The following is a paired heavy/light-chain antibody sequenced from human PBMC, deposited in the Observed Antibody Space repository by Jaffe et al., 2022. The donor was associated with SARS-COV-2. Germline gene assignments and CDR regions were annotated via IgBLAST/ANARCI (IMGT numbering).Light chain of an antibody. Sequence: EIVLTQSPATLSLSPGERATLSCRASQSISSYLAWYQQKPGQAPRLLIYDASNRATGIPARFSGSGSGTDFTLTISSLEPEDFAVYYCQQRTSWFTFGGGTKVEIK. V-gene: IGKV3-11*01. CDR2: DAS. J-gene: IGKJ4*01. CDR3: QQRTSWFT. CDR1: QSISSY.
Heavy chain of an antibody. V-gene: IGHV4-61*02. Sequence: QVQLQESGPGLVKPSQTLSLTCTVSGGSISSGSSYWSWIRQPAGKGLEWIGRLYSSGSTNFNPSLKSRVTISADMSKNQFYLKLNSVTAADTAVYYCARDPRDSWSGVRNYYYGMDVWGQGTTVTVSS. CDR2: LYSSGST. D-gene: IGHD3-3*01. CDR3: ARDPRDSWSGVRNYYYGMDV. CDR1: GGSISSGSSY. J-gene: IGHJ6*02.